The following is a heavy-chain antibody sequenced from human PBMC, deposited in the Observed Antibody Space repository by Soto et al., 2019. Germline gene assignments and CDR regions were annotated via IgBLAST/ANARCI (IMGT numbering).Heavy chain of an antibody. CDR2: IYYSGST. CDR1: GGSISSSSYY. Sequence: QLQLQESGPGLVKPSETLSLTCTVSGGSISSSSYYWGWIRQPPGKGLEWIGSIYYSGSTYYNPSLKSRVTISVDTSKNQFSLKLSPVTAADTAVYYCARHGTGGEANCDLAGPYGMDVWGQGTTVTVSS. V-gene: IGHV4-39*01. D-gene: IGHD7-27*01. CDR3: ARHGTGGEANCDLAGPYGMDV. J-gene: IGHJ6*02.